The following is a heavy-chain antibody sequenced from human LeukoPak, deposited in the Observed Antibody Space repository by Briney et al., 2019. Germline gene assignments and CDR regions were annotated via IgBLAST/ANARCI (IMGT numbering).Heavy chain of an antibody. J-gene: IGHJ5*02. CDR3: ARGSPYCSSTSCLGGWFDP. CDR1: GGSLSGYH. CDR2: IHHSGST. V-gene: IGHV4-34*01. Sequence: SETLSLTCAVYGGSLSGYHWSWIRQSPGKGLEWIGEIHHSGSTSYNPSLKSRVTISVDTSKNQFSLKLSSVTAADTAVYYCARGSPYCSSTSCLGGWFDPWGQGTLVTVSS. D-gene: IGHD2-2*01.